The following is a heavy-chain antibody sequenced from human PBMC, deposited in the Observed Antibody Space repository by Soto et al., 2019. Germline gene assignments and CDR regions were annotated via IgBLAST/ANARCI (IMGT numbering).Heavy chain of an antibody. CDR1: GGSISSGDYY. CDR3: ARDWGDGYNYLDY. V-gene: IGHV4-30-4*01. D-gene: IGHD5-12*01. Sequence: LSLTCTVSGGSISSGDYYWSWIRQPPGKGLEWIGYIYYSGSTYYNPSLKSRVTISVDTSKNQFSLKLSSVTAADTAVYYCARDWGDGYNYLDYWGQGTLVTVSS. CDR2: IYYSGST. J-gene: IGHJ4*02.